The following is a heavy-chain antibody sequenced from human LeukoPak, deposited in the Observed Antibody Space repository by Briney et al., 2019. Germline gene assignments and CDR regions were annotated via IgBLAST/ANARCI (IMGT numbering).Heavy chain of an antibody. CDR3: ARYSNLISGAGWVDY. CDR1: GYTFTSNW. J-gene: IGHJ4*02. CDR2: IFPGESDT. Sequence: GESLKISCKGSGYTFTSNWIGWVRQLPGKGLEWMGLIFPGESDTRYGPSFQGQVTFSADRSISTAYLQWSSLKASDSAMYYCARYSNLISGAGWVDYWGQGTLVTVSS. D-gene: IGHD6-13*01. V-gene: IGHV5-51*01.